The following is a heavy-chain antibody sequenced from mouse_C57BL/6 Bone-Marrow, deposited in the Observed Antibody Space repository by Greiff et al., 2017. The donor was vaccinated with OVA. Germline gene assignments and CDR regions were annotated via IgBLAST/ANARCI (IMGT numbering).Heavy chain of an antibody. V-gene: IGHV10-3*01. D-gene: IGHD2-4*01. CDR3: VMVYDYDEGLHWYFDV. Sequence: EVHLVESGGGLVQPKGSLKLSCAASGFTFNTYAMHWVRQAPGKGLEWVARIRSKSSNYATYYADSVKDRFTISRDDSQSMLYLQMNNLKTEDTAMYYCVMVYDYDEGLHWYFDVWGTGTTVTVSS. J-gene: IGHJ1*03. CDR1: GFTFNTYA. CDR2: IRSKSSNYAT.